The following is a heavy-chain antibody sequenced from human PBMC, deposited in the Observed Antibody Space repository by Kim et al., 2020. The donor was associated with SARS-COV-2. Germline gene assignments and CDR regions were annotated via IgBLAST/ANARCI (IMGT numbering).Heavy chain of an antibody. CDR1: GGTFSSYA. J-gene: IGHJ4*02. CDR3: ARSIAAAGTTSFDY. CDR2: IIPIFGTA. Sequence: SVKVSCKASGGTFSSYAISWVRQAPGQGLEWMGGIIPIFGTANYAQKFQGRVTITADESTSTAYMELSSLRSEDTAVYYCARSIAAAGTTSFDYWGQGTLVTVSS. V-gene: IGHV1-69*13. D-gene: IGHD6-13*01.